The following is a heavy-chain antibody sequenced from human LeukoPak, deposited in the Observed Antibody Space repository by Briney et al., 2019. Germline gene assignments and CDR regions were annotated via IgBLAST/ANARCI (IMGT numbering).Heavy chain of an antibody. CDR3: ARMSYYDRRGDNWFDP. CDR2: TNPNSGGT. J-gene: IGHJ5*02. CDR1: GYTFTGYY. Sequence: ASVKVSCKASGYTFTGYYMHWVRQAPGQGLEWMGWTNPNSGGTNYAQKFQGRVTMTRDTSISTAYMELSSLRSEDTAVYYCARMSYYDRRGDNWFDPWGQGTLVTVSS. D-gene: IGHD3-22*01. V-gene: IGHV1-2*02.